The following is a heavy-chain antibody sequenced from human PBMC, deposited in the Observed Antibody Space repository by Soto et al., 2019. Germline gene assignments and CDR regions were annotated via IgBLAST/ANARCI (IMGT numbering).Heavy chain of an antibody. Sequence: GGSLRLSCAASGFTFSSYAMHWVRQAPGKGLEWVAVISYDGSNKYYADSVKGRFTISRDNSKNTLYLQMNSLRAEDTAVYYCAKDFGVVDAFDIWGQGTMVT. D-gene: IGHD3-3*01. V-gene: IGHV3-30*18. CDR1: GFTFSSYA. CDR3: AKDFGVVDAFDI. J-gene: IGHJ3*02. CDR2: ISYDGSNK.